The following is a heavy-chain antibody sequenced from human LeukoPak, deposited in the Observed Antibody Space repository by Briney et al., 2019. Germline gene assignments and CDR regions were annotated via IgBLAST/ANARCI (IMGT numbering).Heavy chain of an antibody. D-gene: IGHD6-6*01. CDR1: GFTFSSYW. V-gene: IGHV3-7*01. CDR2: INQDGSEK. J-gene: IGHJ4*02. CDR3: AREGAYRTSSPAGY. Sequence: GGSLRLSCAASGFTFSSYWMSWVRQAPGKGLERVANINQDGSEKYFVDSVKGRFTISRDNAKNSLYLQMNSLRAEDTAVYYCAREGAYRTSSPAGYWGQGTLVTVSS.